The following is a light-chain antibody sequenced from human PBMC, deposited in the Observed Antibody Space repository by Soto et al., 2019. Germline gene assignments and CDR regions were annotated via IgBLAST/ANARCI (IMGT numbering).Light chain of an antibody. Sequence: DIQMTQSPSTLSASVGDRVIITCRASQSINSWLAWYQQKPGKAPKLLIYKASSLESGVPSRFSGSGSGTEFTLTISSLQPDDFATYYCQQYNSYSRTFGQGTNLEI. CDR1: QSINSW. CDR3: QQYNSYSRT. V-gene: IGKV1-5*03. J-gene: IGKJ2*01. CDR2: KAS.